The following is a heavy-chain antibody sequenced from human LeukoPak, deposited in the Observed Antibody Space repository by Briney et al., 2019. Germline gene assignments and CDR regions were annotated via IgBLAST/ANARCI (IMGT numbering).Heavy chain of an antibody. CDR2: IYYSGST. D-gene: IGHD3-3*01. Sequence: SETLSLTCTVSGGSITSSTYYWSWIRQPPGKGLEWIGYIYYSGSTNYNPSLKSRVTISLDTSKDQFSLKLSSVTAADTAVYYCARGVEWLLTTFDYWGQGTLVTVSS. V-gene: IGHV4-61*01. J-gene: IGHJ4*02. CDR3: ARGVEWLLTTFDY. CDR1: GGSITSSTYY.